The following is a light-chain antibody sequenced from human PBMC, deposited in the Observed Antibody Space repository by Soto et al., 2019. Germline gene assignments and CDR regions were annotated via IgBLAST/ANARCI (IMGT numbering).Light chain of an antibody. CDR1: QGIRGA. Sequence: AIHLTQSPSSLSASVGDRVTITCRASQGIRGALAWYQQRPGKPPKMLIYDVSKLERGVPSRFSGSDSGTHFTLTISSLQAEDFATYYCQQFNSYPITFGQGTRLEIK. CDR2: DVS. CDR3: QQFNSYPIT. V-gene: IGKV1-13*02. J-gene: IGKJ5*01.